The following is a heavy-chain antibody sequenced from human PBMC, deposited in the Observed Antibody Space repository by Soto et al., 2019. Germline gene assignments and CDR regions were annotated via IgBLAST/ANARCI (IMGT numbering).Heavy chain of an antibody. J-gene: IGHJ4*02. D-gene: IGHD2-2*01. Sequence: QTGGSLRLSCVGSGFTFSSYGMHWVRQAPGKGLECVAAISDTGSSHYYAASVEGRFTNSRENSKNTLSLHMDRLRVEDTAVYYCAKDRGGDCPDNSCYFGADYWGQGTPVTVS. V-gene: IGHV3-30*18. CDR3: AKDRGGDCPDNSCYFGADY. CDR1: GFTFSSYG. CDR2: ISDTGSSH.